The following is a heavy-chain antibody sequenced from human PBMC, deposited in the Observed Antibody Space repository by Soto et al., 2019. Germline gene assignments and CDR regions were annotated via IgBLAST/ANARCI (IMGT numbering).Heavy chain of an antibody. Sequence: QVQLVQSGAEVKKPGSSLRVSCKASGDTFNFYTINWVRQAPGLGLEWLGRIIPYLSVSNYAQKFQGRVTITADKSTNTAYMEVRSLRSEDTAMYYCATSFGSGYRAFDYWGQGDLVTVS. D-gene: IGHD3-10*01. V-gene: IGHV1-69*02. CDR3: ATSFGSGYRAFDY. CDR1: GDTFNFYT. CDR2: IIPYLSVS. J-gene: IGHJ4*02.